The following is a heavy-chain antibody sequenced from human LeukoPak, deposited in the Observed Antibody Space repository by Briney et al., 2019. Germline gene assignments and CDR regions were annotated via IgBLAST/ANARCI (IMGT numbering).Heavy chain of an antibody. Sequence: ASVKVSCKASGYTFTGYYMHWVRQAPGQGLEWMGWINPNSGGTNYAQKFQGRVTMTRDTSISTAYMELSRLRSDDTAVYYCATALYSSGWKFDYWGQGTLVTVSS. J-gene: IGHJ4*02. V-gene: IGHV1-2*02. CDR3: ATALYSSGWKFDY. D-gene: IGHD6-19*01. CDR2: INPNSGGT. CDR1: GYTFTGYY.